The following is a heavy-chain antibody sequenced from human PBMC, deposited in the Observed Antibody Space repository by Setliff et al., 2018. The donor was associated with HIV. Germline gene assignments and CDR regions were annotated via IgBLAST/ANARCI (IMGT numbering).Heavy chain of an antibody. CDR1: GYTFTSYS. D-gene: IGHD5-18*01. CDR2: IVVGSGNT. J-gene: IGHJ4*02. V-gene: IGHV1-58*01. Sequence: SVKVSCKASGYTFTSYSLHWVRQAPGQRLEWIGWIVVGSGNTNYAQKFQERVTITRDMSTSTAYMELSSLRSEDTAVYYCALPVLGGYSYGYFDYWGQGTLVTVSS. CDR3: ALPVLGGYSYGYFDY.